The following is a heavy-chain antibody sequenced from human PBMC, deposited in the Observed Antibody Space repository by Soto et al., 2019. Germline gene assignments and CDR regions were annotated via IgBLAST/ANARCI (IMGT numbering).Heavy chain of an antibody. D-gene: IGHD1-26*01. V-gene: IGHV1-18*01. CDR2: ISAYNGNT. CDR1: GYTFTSYG. Sequence: ASVKVSCKASGYTFTSYGISCVRQAPGQGLEWMGWISAYNGNTNYAQKLQGRVTMTTDTSTSTAYMELRSLRSDDTAVYYCAIEYSGSLNFDYWGQGTLVTVSS. J-gene: IGHJ4*02. CDR3: AIEYSGSLNFDY.